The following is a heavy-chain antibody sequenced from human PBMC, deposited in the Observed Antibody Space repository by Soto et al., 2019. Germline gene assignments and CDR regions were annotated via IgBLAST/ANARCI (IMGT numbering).Heavy chain of an antibody. CDR1: GFTFSSRW. J-gene: IGHJ4*02. V-gene: IGHV3-74*01. Sequence: EVRLVESGGGLVQPGGSLRLSCATSGFTFSSRWMHWVRQAPGKGLVWVSYINSDGSTTTYADSVKGRFTSSRDNAKNTVYLQMNSLRVYDTAVYYCARDTSYSTDYWGQGTLVTVSS. CDR3: ARDTSYSTDY. D-gene: IGHD2-2*01. CDR2: INSDGSTT.